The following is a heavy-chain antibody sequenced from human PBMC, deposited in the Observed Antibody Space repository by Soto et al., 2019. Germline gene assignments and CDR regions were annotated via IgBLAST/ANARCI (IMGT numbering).Heavy chain of an antibody. D-gene: IGHD5-12*01. CDR3: ARAPSGYALYYYYYYMDV. CDR1: GFTFSSYA. J-gene: IGHJ6*03. Sequence: GGSLRLSCAASGFTFSSYAMSWVRQAPGKGLEWVSAISGSGGSTYYADSVKGRFTISRDNSKNTLYLQMNSLRAEDTAVYYCARAPSGYALYYYYYYMDVWGKGTTVTVSS. CDR2: ISGSGGST. V-gene: IGHV3-23*01.